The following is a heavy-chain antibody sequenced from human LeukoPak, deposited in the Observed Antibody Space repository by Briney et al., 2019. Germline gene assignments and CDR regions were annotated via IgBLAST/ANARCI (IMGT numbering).Heavy chain of an antibody. Sequence: ASAKASINAPGYTLPSFGTSCVRQAPGQGLEWMGRIIPILGRTNYAQKFQGRLPITADKTTSTGYMELSRLRSEDTAVYYCARAFYYDISGYNWFDPWGQGTLVTVSS. V-gene: IGHV1-69*04. CDR2: IIPILGRT. J-gene: IGHJ5*02. CDR1: GYTLPSFG. CDR3: ARAFYYDISGYNWFDP. D-gene: IGHD3-22*01.